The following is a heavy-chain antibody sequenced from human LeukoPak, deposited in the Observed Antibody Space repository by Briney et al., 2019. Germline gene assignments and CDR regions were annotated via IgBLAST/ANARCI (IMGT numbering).Heavy chain of an antibody. V-gene: IGHV3-33*01. CDR3: ARDLSAAFDF. CDR1: GVSFSSYG. D-gene: IGHD6-19*01. J-gene: IGHJ4*02. CDR2: LVYDARS. Sequence: GGSLRLSCAASGVSFSSYGMHWVRQAPGKGLEWVARLVYDARSDYANSVKRRFSISTDDSKNTLFLDMSNLRVEDTALDYCARDLSAAFDFWGQGVLVTVSS.